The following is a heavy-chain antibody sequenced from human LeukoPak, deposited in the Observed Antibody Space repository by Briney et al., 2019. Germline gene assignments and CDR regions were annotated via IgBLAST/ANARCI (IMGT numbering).Heavy chain of an antibody. J-gene: IGHJ5*02. D-gene: IGHD2-15*01. CDR3: ASGVVVAATASFDP. CDR1: GGSVSSGSYY. V-gene: IGHV4-61*01. CDR2: IYYSGST. Sequence: SETLPLTCTVSGGSVSSGSYYWSWIRQPPGTGLEWIGYIYYSGSTNYNPSLKSRVTISVDTSKNQFSLKLSSVTAADTAVYYCASGVVVAATASFDPWGQGTLVTVSS.